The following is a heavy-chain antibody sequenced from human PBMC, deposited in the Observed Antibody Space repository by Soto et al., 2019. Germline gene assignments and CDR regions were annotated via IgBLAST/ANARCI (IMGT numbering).Heavy chain of an antibody. CDR3: ARRRGSSGWKTNFDY. V-gene: IGHV3-74*01. D-gene: IGHD6-19*01. CDR2: INSDGSST. CDR1: GFTFSSYW. Sequence: EVQLVESGGGLVQPGGSLRLSCAASGFTFSSYWMHWVRHAPGKGLVWVSRINSDGSSTSYADSVKGRFTISRDNAKNTLYLQMNSLRAEDTAVYYCARRRGSSGWKTNFDYWGQGTLVTVSS. J-gene: IGHJ4*02.